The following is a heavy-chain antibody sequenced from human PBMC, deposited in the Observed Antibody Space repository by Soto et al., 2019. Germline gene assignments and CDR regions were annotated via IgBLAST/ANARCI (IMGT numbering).Heavy chain of an antibody. V-gene: IGHV1-69*01. D-gene: IGHD2-8*01. J-gene: IGHJ5*02. CDR3: ARCRIVLKVDAICWFDP. CDR2: IIPIFGTA. CDR1: GGTFSSYA. Sequence: QVQLVQSGAEVKKPGSSVKVSCKASGGTFSSYAISWVRQAPGQGLEWMGGIIPIFGTANYAQKFQGRVTITADESTSTADMELSSLGSEDTAVDYFARCRIVLKVDAICWFDPWGQGTLVTVSS.